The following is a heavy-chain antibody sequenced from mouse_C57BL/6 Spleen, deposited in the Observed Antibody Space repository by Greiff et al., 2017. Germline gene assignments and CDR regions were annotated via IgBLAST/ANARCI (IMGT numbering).Heavy chain of an antibody. Sequence: VQLQQSGPELVKPGASVKISCKASGYSFTGYYMNWVKQSPEKSLEWIGEINPSTGGTTYNQKFKAKATLTVDKSSSTAYMQLKSLTSEDSAVYYCARSSYSNYVGAMDYWGQGTSVTVAS. J-gene: IGHJ4*01. CDR1: GYSFTGYY. V-gene: IGHV1-42*01. D-gene: IGHD2-5*01. CDR3: ARSSYSNYVGAMDY. CDR2: INPSTGGT.